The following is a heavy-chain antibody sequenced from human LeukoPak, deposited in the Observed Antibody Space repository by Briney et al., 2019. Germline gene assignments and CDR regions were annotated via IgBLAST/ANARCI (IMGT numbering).Heavy chain of an antibody. V-gene: IGHV3-23*01. D-gene: IGHD4-23*01. J-gene: IGHJ4*02. CDR1: GFTVSTDY. Sequence: GGSLRLSCAASGFTVSTDYMNWVRQAPGKGLEWVSAISGSGGTTYYADSVKGRFTISRDNSKNTLYLQMNSLRAEDTAIYFCAKDPYYGGKGTIDYWGQGTLVTVSS. CDR2: ISGSGGTT. CDR3: AKDPYYGGKGTIDY.